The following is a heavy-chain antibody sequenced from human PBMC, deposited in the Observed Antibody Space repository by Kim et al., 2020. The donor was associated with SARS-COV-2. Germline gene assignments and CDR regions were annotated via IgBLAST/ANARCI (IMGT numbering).Heavy chain of an antibody. CDR3: AREDGYSGYEWGGY. CDR1: GFTFSSYW. Sequence: GGSLRLSCAASGFTFSSYWMSWVRQAPGKGLEWVANIKQDGSEKYYVDSVKGRFTISRDNAKNSLYLQMNSLRAEDTAVYYCAREDGYSGYEWGGYWGQGTLVTVSS. V-gene: IGHV3-7*01. CDR2: IKQDGSEK. J-gene: IGHJ4*02. D-gene: IGHD5-12*01.